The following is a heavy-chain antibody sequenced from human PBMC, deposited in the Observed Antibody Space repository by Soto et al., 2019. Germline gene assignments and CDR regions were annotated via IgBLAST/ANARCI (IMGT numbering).Heavy chain of an antibody. V-gene: IGHV4-34*01. CDR1: GGSFSGYY. CDR2: INHSGST. D-gene: IGHD5-18*01. J-gene: IGHJ5*02. CDR3: ARGRYSYRYNWFDP. Sequence: PSETLSLTCAVYGGSFSGYYWSWIRQPPGKGLEWIGEINHSGSTNYNPSLKSRVTISVDTSKSQFSLKLSSVTAADTAVYYCARGRYSYRYNWFDPWGQGTLLTVSS.